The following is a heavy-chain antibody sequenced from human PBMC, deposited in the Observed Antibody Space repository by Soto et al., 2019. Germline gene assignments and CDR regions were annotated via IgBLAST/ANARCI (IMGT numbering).Heavy chain of an antibody. D-gene: IGHD3-10*01. CDR3: SKDAVAYNGAWDCFDL. CDR1: GFTFKNFA. V-gene: IGHV3-23*01. Sequence: GGSLRLSCAASGFTFKNFAVSWVRQAPGKGMEWVSAIGGSGSSANYADSVKGRFTVSRDDSKSTLYLQMSGLRVDDTALYYCSKDAVAYNGAWDCFDLWGQGTLVTVPQ. CDR2: IGGSGSSA. J-gene: IGHJ5*02.